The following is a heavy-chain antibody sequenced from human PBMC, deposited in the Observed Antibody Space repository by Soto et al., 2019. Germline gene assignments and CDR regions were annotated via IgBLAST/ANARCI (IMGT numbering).Heavy chain of an antibody. V-gene: IGHV1-69*13. D-gene: IGHD3-10*01. CDR3: ARVAMVRGVIYYYGMDV. CDR2: IIPIFGTA. CDR1: GGTFSSYA. Sequence: GASVKVSCKASGGTFSSYAISWVRQAPGQGLEWMGGIIPIFGTANYAQKFQGRVTFTADESTSTAYMELSSLRSEDTAVYYCARVAMVRGVIYYYGMDVWGQGTTVTVSS. J-gene: IGHJ6*02.